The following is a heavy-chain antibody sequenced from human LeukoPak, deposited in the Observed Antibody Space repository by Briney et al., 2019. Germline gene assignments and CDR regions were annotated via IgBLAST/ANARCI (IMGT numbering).Heavy chain of an antibody. CDR3: ARDVYGDYAIDY. Sequence: ASVKVSCKASGYTFTGYYMHWVRQAPGQGLEWMGWINPNSGGTNYAQKFQGRVTMTRDTSISTAYMELSRLRSDDTAVYYCARDVYGDYAIDYWGQGTLVIVSS. J-gene: IGHJ4*02. CDR2: INPNSGGT. D-gene: IGHD4-17*01. V-gene: IGHV1-2*02. CDR1: GYTFTGYY.